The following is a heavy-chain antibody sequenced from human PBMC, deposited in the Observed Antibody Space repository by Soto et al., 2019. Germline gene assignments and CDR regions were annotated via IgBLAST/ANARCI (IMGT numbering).Heavy chain of an antibody. CDR1: GLTISGKKY. CDR2: LYDVDGS. CDR3: ATRHERIHAFDV. D-gene: IGHD1-1*01. V-gene: IGHV3-53*01. Sequence: DVQLVESGGGLIQPGESLRLSCAAFGLTISGKKYVAWVRQAPGKGLEWVSALYDVDGSFYADSVTGRFTTSSDSSKTTVYLLMNDLRPDETDVYYCATRHERIHAFDVWAQGTTVTISS. J-gene: IGHJ3*01.